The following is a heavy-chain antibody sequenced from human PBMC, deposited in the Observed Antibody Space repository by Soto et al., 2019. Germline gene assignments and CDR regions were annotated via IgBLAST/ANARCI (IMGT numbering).Heavy chain of an antibody. CDR2: IYYSGST. CDR3: AGAQYCYGYGGFDD. V-gene: IGHV4-31*03. Sequence: SETLSLTCTVSDGSISSGGYYWSWIRQHPGKGLEWIGYIYYSGSTYYNPSLKSRVTISVDTSKNQFSLKLSSVTAADTAVYYCAGAQYCYGYGGFDDWGQGTRVSV. CDR1: DGSISSGGYY. D-gene: IGHD5-18*01. J-gene: IGHJ5*02.